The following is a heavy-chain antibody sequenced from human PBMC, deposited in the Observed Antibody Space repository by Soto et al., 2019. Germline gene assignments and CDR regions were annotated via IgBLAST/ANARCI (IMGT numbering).Heavy chain of an antibody. J-gene: IGHJ4*02. Sequence: PSQTLSLTCDISGDSVSSNSAAWNWLRQSQSRGRGCMDKTYYRSEWYNDYAVSVKSRTTLNPATSKNQFSLQLNSVTPEDTAVYYRERDARSGYDSCYFDYWGQGTQVSAPS. CDR3: ERDARSGYDSCYFDY. D-gene: IGHD5-12*01. V-gene: IGHV6-1*01. CDR2: TYYRSEWYN. CDR1: GDSVSSNSAA.